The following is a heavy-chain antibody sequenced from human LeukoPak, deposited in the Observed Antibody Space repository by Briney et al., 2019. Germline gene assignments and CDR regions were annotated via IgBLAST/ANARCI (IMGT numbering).Heavy chain of an antibody. Sequence: SETLSLTCTVSGGSIGSHYWSWIRQPPGKGLEWIGYIYYSGSTNYNPSLKSRVTISVDTSKNQFSLKLSSVTAADTAVYYCARTPGYYDFWSGYSIDIWFDPWGQGTLVTVSS. CDR1: GGSIGSHY. CDR3: ARTPGYYDFWSGYSIDIWFDP. CDR2: IYYSGST. J-gene: IGHJ5*02. D-gene: IGHD3-3*01. V-gene: IGHV4-59*11.